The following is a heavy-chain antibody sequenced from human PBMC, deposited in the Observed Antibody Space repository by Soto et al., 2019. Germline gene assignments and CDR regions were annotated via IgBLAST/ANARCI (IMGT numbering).Heavy chain of an antibody. V-gene: IGHV3-30*18. CDR3: AKYKGKRYFDY. CDR1: GLTFNRAG. Sequence: HPGGSLRLSCAASGLTFNRAGMHWVRQAPGKGLEWVALISDDGNIKYYADSVEGRFTISRDNSKDTLYLQMNSLRVEDTAVYYCAKYKGKRYFDYWGQGILVTVSS. D-gene: IGHD1-20*01. CDR2: ISDDGNIK. J-gene: IGHJ4*02.